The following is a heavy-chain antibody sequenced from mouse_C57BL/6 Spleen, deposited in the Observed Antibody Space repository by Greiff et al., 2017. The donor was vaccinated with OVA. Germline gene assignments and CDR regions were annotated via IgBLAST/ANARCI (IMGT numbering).Heavy chain of an antibody. V-gene: IGHV1-78*01. J-gene: IGHJ1*03. Sequence: QVQLQQSDAELVKPGASVKISCKVSGYTFTDHTIHWMKQRPEQGLEWIGYIYPRDGSTKYNEKVKGKATLTADKSSSTAYMQLNSLTSEDSAVYICARTPYYSNPDGYFDVRGTGTTVTVSS. CDR1: GYTFTDHT. CDR3: ARTPYYSNPDGYFDV. D-gene: IGHD2-5*01. CDR2: IYPRDGST.